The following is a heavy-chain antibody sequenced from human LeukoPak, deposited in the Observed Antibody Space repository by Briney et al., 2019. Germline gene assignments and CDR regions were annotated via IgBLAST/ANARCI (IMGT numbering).Heavy chain of an antibody. V-gene: IGHV1-46*01. CDR1: GYTFSIYN. D-gene: IGHD2-8*01. J-gene: IGHJ6*03. Sequence: ASVKVSCKASGYTFSIYNMHWVRQAPGQGLEWMGIINPSGGTSYAQKLQGRITMTRDTSTSTLYMELRSLRSDDTAVYYCARDMMYKSQGYYYYMDVWGKGTTVTVSS. CDR3: ARDMMYKSQGYYYYMDV. CDR2: INPSGGT.